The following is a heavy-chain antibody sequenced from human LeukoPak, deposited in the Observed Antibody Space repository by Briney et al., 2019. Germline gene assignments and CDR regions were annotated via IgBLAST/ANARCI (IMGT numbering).Heavy chain of an antibody. V-gene: IGHV6-1*01. D-gene: IGHD6-13*01. J-gene: IGHJ4*02. CDR1: GDSVSSNSAT. CDR3: ARGSSSNSWFFDY. Sequence: SQTLSLTCAISGDSVSSNSATWTWIRQSPSRGLEWLGRTYYRSKWYNDYAVSVKSRLTINPDTSKNQLSLQLNSVTPEDTAVYYRARGSSSNSWFFDYWGQGTLVTVSS. CDR2: TYYRSKWYN.